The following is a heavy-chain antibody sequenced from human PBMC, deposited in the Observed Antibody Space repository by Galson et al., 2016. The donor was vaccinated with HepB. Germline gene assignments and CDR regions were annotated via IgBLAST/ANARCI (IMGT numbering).Heavy chain of an antibody. V-gene: IGHV4-4*02. CDR3: ARVSGVHYYFDY. CDR1: GGSISSSNW. Sequence: ETLSLTCAVSGGSISSSNWWSWVRQPPGKGLEWIGDIYHSGSTNYNPSLKSRVTISVDKSKNQFSLKMSSVTAADTAVYYCARVSGVHYYFDYWGQGTLVTVSS. J-gene: IGHJ4*02. CDR2: IYHSGST. D-gene: IGHD7-27*01.